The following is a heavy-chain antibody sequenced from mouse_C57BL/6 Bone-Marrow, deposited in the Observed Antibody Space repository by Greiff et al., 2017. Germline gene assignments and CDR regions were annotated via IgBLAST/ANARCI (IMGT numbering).Heavy chain of an antibody. D-gene: IGHD1-1*01. J-gene: IGHJ2*01. CDR1: GYTFTSYW. CDR2: IYPGSGST. CDR3: ARDYGSSDYFDY. V-gene: IGHV1-55*01. Sequence: QVQLQQSGAELVKPGASVKMSCKASGYTFTSYWITWVKQRPGQGLEWIGDIYPGSGSTNYNEKFKNKATLTVNTSSSTAYMQLSSLTAEDSAVYYCARDYGSSDYFDYWGQGTTLTVSS.